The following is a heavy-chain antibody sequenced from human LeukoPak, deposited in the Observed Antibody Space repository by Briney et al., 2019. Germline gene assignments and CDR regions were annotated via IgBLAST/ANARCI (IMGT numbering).Heavy chain of an antibody. CDR3: ARDPMVRGVIITKDYYYYYGMDV. V-gene: IGHV5-10-1*01. J-gene: IGHJ6*04. Sequence: GESLRISCKGSGCSFTSYWIGWVRQMPGKGLEWMGRIDPSDSYTNYSPSFQGHVTISADKSISTAYLQWSSLKASDTAMYYCARDPMVRGVIITKDYYYYYGMDVWGKGTTVTVSS. CDR2: IDPSDSYT. CDR1: GCSFTSYW. D-gene: IGHD3-10*01.